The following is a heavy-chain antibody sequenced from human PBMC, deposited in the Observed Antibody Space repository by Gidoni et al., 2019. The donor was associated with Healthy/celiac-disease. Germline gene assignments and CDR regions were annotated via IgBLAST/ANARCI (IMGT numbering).Heavy chain of an antibody. CDR3: ARTNSFDY. CDR2: INPVNGNT. V-gene: IGHV1-3*01. CDR1: GYTFTNYT. Sequence: QVQLVQSGAEVQKPGASVKVSCKASGYTFTNYTMHWVRQAPGQRLEWMGWINPVNGNTKYAQKFQGRVTITRDTSASTAYMEVSSLRSEDTAVYYCARTNSFDYWGQGTLVTVSS. J-gene: IGHJ4*02.